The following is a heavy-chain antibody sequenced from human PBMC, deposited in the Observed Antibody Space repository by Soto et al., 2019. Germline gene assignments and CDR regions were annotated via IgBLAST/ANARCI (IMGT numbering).Heavy chain of an antibody. CDR2: IDPSDSYT. J-gene: IGHJ4*02. D-gene: IGHD3-10*01. V-gene: IGHV5-10-1*01. CDR1: GYSFTSYW. Sequence: GESLKISWEGSGYSFTSYWISWVRQMPGKGLEWMGRIDPSDSYTNYSPSFQGHVTISADKSISTAYLQWSSLKASDTDMYYCARYGSGSYQRDYWGQGTLVTVSS. CDR3: ARYGSGSYQRDY.